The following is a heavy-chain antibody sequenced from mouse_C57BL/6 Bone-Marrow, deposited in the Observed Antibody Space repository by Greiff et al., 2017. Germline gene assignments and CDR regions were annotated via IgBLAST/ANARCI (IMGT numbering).Heavy chain of an antibody. J-gene: IGHJ1*03. CDR2: IYPGSGST. CDR3: ARPYYSNYWYFDV. V-gene: IGHV1-55*01. D-gene: IGHD2-5*01. CDR1: GYTFTSYW. Sequence: VQLQQPGAELVKPGASVKMSCKASGYTFTSYWITWVKQRPGQGLEWIGDIYPGSGSTNYNEKFKSKATLTVDTSSSTAYMQLSSRTSEDSAVYYCARPYYSNYWYFDVWGTGTTGTVSS.